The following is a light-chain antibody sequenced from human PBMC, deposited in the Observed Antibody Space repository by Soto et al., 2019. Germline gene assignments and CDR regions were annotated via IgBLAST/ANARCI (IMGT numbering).Light chain of an antibody. CDR2: AAA. CDR1: QTISSW. J-gene: IGKJ4*01. Sequence: DIQITQSPSTLSGSVGDRVTITCRASQTISSWLAWYQQKPGKAPKLLIYAAASLQSGVPSRFSGSGFGTDFTLTITSLQPEDFATYYCQQVESYPSTFGGGTKVDIK. CDR3: QQVESYPST. V-gene: IGKV1-5*01.